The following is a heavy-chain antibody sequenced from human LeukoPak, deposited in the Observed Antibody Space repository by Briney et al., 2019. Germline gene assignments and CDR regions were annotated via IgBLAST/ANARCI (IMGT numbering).Heavy chain of an antibody. J-gene: IGHJ3*02. CDR3: AREYVHGSSSGPAFDI. V-gene: IGHV1-69*13. CDR1: GGTFSSYA. Sequence: ASVKVSCKASGGTFSSYAISWVRQAPGQGLEWMGGIIPIFGTANYAQKFQGRVTITADESTSTAYMELSSLRSEDTAVYYCAREYVHGSSSGPAFDIWGQGTMVTVSS. CDR2: IIPIFGTA. D-gene: IGHD6-6*01.